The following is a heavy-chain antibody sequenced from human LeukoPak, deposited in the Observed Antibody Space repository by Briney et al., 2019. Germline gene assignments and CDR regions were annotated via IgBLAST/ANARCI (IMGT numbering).Heavy chain of an antibody. V-gene: IGHV1-69*05. Sequence: GASVKVSCKASGGTFSSYAISWVRQAPGQGLEWMGGIIPIFGTANYAQKFQGRVTITMDESTSTAYMELSSLRSEDTAVHYCARDLWEYYYGMDVWGQGTTVTVSS. CDR3: ARDLWEYYYGMDV. CDR1: GGTFSSYA. J-gene: IGHJ6*02. D-gene: IGHD1-26*01. CDR2: IIPIFGTA.